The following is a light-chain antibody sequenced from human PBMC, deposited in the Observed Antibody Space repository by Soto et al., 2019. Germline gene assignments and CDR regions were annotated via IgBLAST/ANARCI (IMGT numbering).Light chain of an antibody. CDR2: EVT. CDR3: QSYDNSLTGSGV. J-gene: IGLJ1*01. Sequence: QSVLTQPPSASGSPGQSVTISCTGTSSDVGGYNYVSWYQHQPGKAPKVMIYEVTKRPSGVPDRFSGSKSGNTASLTVSGLQAEDEADYYCQSYDNSLTGSGVFGTGTKLTVL. CDR1: SSDVGGYNY. V-gene: IGLV2-8*01.